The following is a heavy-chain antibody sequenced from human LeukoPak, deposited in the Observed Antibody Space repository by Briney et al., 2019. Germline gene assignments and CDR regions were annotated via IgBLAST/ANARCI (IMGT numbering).Heavy chain of an antibody. V-gene: IGHV1-24*01. Sequence: ASVKVSCKVSGYTLTELSMHWVRQAPGKGLEWMGGFDPEDGETIYTQKFQDRVTMTEDTSTDTAYLELSTLRTEDTAVYYCAAEVYCTGGGCDSFDYWGQGTLVTVSS. CDR2: FDPEDGET. CDR1: GYTLTELS. D-gene: IGHD2-8*02. J-gene: IGHJ4*02. CDR3: AAEVYCTGGGCDSFDY.